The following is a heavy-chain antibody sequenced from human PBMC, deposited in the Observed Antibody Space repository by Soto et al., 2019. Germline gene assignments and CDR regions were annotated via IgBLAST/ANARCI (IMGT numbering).Heavy chain of an antibody. CDR2: IYPGDSDT. V-gene: IGHV5-51*01. Sequence: PGESLKISCNGSGYSFTSYWIGLVRQMPGKGLEWMGIIYPGDSDTRYSPSFQGQVTISADKSISTAYLQWSSLKASDTAMYYCARPTTYYDFWSGYIGEGYYGMDVWGQGTTVTVSS. D-gene: IGHD3-3*01. CDR3: ARPTTYYDFWSGYIGEGYYGMDV. J-gene: IGHJ6*02. CDR1: GYSFTSYW.